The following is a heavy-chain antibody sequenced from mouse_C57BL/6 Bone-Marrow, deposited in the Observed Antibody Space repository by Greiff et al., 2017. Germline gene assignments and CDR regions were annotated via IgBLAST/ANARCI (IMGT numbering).Heavy chain of an antibody. CDR3: ARRREDVWFAY. CDR1: GYTFTSYW. Sequence: QVQLQQPGAELVMPGASVKLSCKASGYTFTSYWMHWVKQRPGQGLEWIGEIDPSDSYTNYNQKFKGKSTLTVDKSSSTAYMQLSSLPSEDSAVYYCARRREDVWFAYWGQGTLVTGAA. J-gene: IGHJ3*01. CDR2: IDPSDSYT. D-gene: IGHD3-3*01. V-gene: IGHV1-69*01.